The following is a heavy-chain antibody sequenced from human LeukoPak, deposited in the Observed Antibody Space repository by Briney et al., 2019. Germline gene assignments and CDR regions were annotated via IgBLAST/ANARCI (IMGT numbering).Heavy chain of an antibody. J-gene: IGHJ4*02. CDR1: GFTFSSYG. CDR2: ISYDGSNK. CDR3: AKAPRPWVGGATGSRYYFDY. D-gene: IGHD1-26*01. V-gene: IGHV3-30*18. Sequence: GKSLRLSCAASGFTFSSYGMHWVRQAPGKGLEWVAVISYDGSNKYYADSVKGRFTISRDNSKNTLYLQMNSLRAEDTAVYYCAKAPRPWVGGATGSRYYFDYWGQGTLVTVSS.